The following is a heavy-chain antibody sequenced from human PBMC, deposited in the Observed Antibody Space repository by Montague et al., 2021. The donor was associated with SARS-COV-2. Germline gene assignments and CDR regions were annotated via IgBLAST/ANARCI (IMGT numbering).Heavy chain of an antibody. J-gene: IGHJ6*02. CDR2: ISYDGSNK. CDR1: GFTFSSYA. CDR3: ARDLGGYYGMDV. D-gene: IGHD3-16*01. Sequence: SQRLSCAASGFTFSSYAMHWVRQAPGKGLEWVAVISYDGSNKYYADSVKGRFTISRDNSKNTLYLQMNSLRAEDTAVYYCARDLGGYYGMDVWGQGTTVTVSS. V-gene: IGHV3-30-3*01.